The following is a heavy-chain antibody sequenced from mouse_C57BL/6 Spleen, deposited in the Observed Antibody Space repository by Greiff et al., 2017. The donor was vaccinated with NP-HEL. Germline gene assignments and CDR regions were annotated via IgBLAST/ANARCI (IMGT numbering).Heavy chain of an antibody. J-gene: IGHJ1*03. Sequence: QVHVKQSGAELAKPGASVKLSCKASGYTFTSYWMHWVKQRPGQGLEWIGYINPSSGYTKYNQKFKDKATLTADKSSSTAYMQLSSLTYEDSAVYYCARLLRGYFDVWGTGTTVTVSS. CDR2: INPSSGYT. D-gene: IGHD1-1*01. CDR3: ARLLRGYFDV. V-gene: IGHV1-7*01. CDR1: GYTFTSYW.